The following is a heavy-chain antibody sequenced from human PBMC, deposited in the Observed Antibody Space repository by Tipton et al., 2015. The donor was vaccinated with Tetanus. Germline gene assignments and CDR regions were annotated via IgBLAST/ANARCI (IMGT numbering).Heavy chain of an antibody. Sequence: LRLSYTVSGGSISSSSHYWTWIRQRPGKGLEWIGYVYYSGTTYFDLSLQSRLTLSVDTSGNLFSLKLTSVTAADTGIYYCARDAGSTYAMGVWGQGTAVAVSS. CDR2: VYYSGTT. CDR3: ARDAGSTYAMGV. CDR1: GGSISSSSHY. V-gene: IGHV4-31*03. J-gene: IGHJ6*02.